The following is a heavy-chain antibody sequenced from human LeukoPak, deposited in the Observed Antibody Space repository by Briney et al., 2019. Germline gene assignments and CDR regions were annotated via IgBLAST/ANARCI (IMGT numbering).Heavy chain of an antibody. CDR3: AKKGVEVWAHFDS. J-gene: IGHJ4*02. Sequence: GGSLRLSCAASGFPFRNSAPSWVRQASGKGLEWVSAISADGSVTFYAGSVKGRFTISRDDAKNTLYLQLSSLRAEDTAVYYCAKKGVEVWAHFDSWGQGTLVTVSS. D-gene: IGHD1-26*01. CDR2: ISADGSVT. CDR1: GFPFRNSA. V-gene: IGHV3-23*01.